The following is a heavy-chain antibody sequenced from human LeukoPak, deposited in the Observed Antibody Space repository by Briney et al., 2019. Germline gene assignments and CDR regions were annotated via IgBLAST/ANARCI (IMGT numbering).Heavy chain of an antibody. D-gene: IGHD2-2*02. CDR3: ARWAGTCTIASCYTPLDY. CDR1: GGTFSNYG. V-gene: IGHV1-69*13. CDR2: IVPVFGTV. J-gene: IGHJ4*02. Sequence: SVKVSCKAPGGTFSNYGFSWVRQAPGQGLEWMGGIVPVFGTVSYAQKFQGRVTISADDFTTTAYMELSSLRSEDTAVYYCARWAGTCTIASCYTPLDYWGQGTLVTVST.